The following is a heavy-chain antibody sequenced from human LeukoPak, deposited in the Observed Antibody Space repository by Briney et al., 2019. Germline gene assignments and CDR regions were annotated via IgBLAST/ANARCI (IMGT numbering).Heavy chain of an antibody. CDR3: ARGSSVAHPYNWFDP. Sequence: PSETLSLTCTVSGGSISSYYWSWIRQPAGKGLEWIGRIYTSGSTNYNPSLKSRVTMSVDTSKNQFSLKLSSVTAADTAVYYCARGSSVAHPYNWFDPWGQGTLVTVSS. J-gene: IGHJ5*02. CDR2: IYTSGST. V-gene: IGHV4-4*07. CDR1: GGSISSYY. D-gene: IGHD6-19*01.